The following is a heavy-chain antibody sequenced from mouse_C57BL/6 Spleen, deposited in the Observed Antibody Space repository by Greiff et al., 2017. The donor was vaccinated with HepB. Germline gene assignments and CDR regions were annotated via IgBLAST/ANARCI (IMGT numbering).Heavy chain of an antibody. Sequence: EVQLQQSGPELVKPGASVKISCKASGYSFTGYYMNWVKQSPEKSLEWIGEINPSTGGTTYNQKFKAKATLTVDKSSSTAYMQLKSLTSEDSAVYYCARMNLLNYFDYWGQGTTLTVSS. V-gene: IGHV1-42*01. CDR1: GYSFTGYY. J-gene: IGHJ2*01. CDR2: INPSTGGT. D-gene: IGHD2-1*01. CDR3: ARMNLLNYFDY.